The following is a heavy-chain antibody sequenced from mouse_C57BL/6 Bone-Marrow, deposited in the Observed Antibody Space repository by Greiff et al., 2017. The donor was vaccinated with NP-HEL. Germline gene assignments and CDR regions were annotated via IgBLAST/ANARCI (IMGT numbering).Heavy chain of an antibody. CDR3: ARSVILRRWGDFDV. Sequence: EVKLVESGTVLVRPGASVKMSCKTSGYTFTSYWMHWVKQRPGQGLEWIGAIYPGNSDTSYNQKFKGKAKLTAVTSASTAYMELSSLTNEDSAVYYCARSVILRRWGDFDVWGTGTTVTVSS. D-gene: IGHD1-1*01. V-gene: IGHV1-5*01. CDR2: IYPGNSDT. CDR1: GYTFTSYW. J-gene: IGHJ1*03.